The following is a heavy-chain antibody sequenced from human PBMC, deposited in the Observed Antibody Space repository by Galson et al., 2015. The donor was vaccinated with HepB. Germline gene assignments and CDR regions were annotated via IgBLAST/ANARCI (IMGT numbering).Heavy chain of an antibody. CDR1: GGSISSGGYY. CDR3: ARDGARAVGY. CDR2: IYYSGSA. V-gene: IGHV4-31*03. Sequence: TLSLTCTVSGGSISSGGYYWSWIRQHPGKGLEWIGYIYYSGSAYYSPSLKSRVTISVDTSKNQFSLKLSSVTAADTAVYYCARDGARAVGYWGQGTLVTVSS. D-gene: IGHD2-15*01. J-gene: IGHJ4*02.